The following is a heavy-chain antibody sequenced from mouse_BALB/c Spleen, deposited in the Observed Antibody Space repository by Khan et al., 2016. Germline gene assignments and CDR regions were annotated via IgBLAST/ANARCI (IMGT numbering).Heavy chain of an antibody. V-gene: IGHV4-1*02. CDR1: GFDFSRYW. D-gene: IGHD2-2*01. CDR2: INPDSSTI. J-gene: IGHJ2*01. Sequence: EVQLVETGGGLVQPGGSLKLSCAASGFDFSRYWMSWVRQAPGKGLEWIGEINPDSSTINYTPSLKDKFIISRDNAKNTLYLQMSKVRSEDTALYYCARQGDYGYAVYWGQGTTLTVSS. CDR3: ARQGDYGYAVY.